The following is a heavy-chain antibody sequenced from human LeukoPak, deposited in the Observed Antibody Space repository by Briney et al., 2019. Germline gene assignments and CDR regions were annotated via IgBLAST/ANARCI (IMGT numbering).Heavy chain of an antibody. V-gene: IGHV4-59*01. CDR2: IYYSGST. CDR3: ATAVAGQLYWYFDL. J-gene: IGHJ2*01. Sequence: SETLSLTCTVSGGSISSYYWSWIRQPPGKGLEWIGYIYYSGSTNYNPSLKSRVTISVDTSKNQFSLKLSSVTAADTAVYYCATAVAGQLYWYFDLWGRGTLVTVSS. CDR1: GGSISSYY. D-gene: IGHD6-19*01.